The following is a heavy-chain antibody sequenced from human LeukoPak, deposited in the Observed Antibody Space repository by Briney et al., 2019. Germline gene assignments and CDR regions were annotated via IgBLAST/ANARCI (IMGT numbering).Heavy chain of an antibody. Sequence: PSETLSLTCTVSGGSISSYYWSWIRQPPGKGLEWIGYIYYSGSTNYNPSLKSRVTISVDTSKNQFSLKLSSVTAADTAVYYCASSGGSRVHDYWGQGTLVTVSS. CDR1: GGSISSYY. V-gene: IGHV4-59*12. CDR2: IYYSGST. D-gene: IGHD2-15*01. J-gene: IGHJ4*02. CDR3: ASSGGSRVHDY.